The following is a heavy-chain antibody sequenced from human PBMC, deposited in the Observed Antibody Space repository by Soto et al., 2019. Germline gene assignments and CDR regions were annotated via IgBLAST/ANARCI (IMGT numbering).Heavy chain of an antibody. V-gene: IGHV1-69*01. Sequence: QVQLVQSGAEVKKPGSSVKVSCKASGGTFSSYAISWVRQAPGQGLEWMGGIIPISGTANYAQKFQGRVTITADESTSTAYMELSSLRSEGTAVYYCASSQGSSTSLEIYYYYYYGMDVWGQGTTVTVSS. CDR2: IIPISGTA. J-gene: IGHJ6*02. D-gene: IGHD2-2*01. CDR3: ASSQGSSTSLEIYYYYYYGMDV. CDR1: GGTFSSYA.